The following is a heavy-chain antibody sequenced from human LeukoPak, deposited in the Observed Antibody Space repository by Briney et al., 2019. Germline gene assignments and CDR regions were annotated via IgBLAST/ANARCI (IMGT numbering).Heavy chain of an antibody. CDR3: AKGRGNDDAFDI. Sequence: PGGSLRLSCAASGFTFSSYAMSWVRQAPGKGLEWVSAISGSGGSTYYADSVKGWFTISRDNSKNTLYLQMNSLRAEDTAVYYCAKGRGNDDAFDIWGQGTMVTVSS. CDR1: GFTFSSYA. CDR2: ISGSGGST. D-gene: IGHD1-1*01. J-gene: IGHJ3*02. V-gene: IGHV3-23*01.